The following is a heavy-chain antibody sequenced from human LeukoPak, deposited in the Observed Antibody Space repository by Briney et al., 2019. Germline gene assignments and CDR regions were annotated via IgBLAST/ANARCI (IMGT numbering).Heavy chain of an antibody. D-gene: IGHD3-22*01. CDR1: GGSFSGYY. J-gene: IGHJ4*02. Sequence: SETLSLTCAVYGGSFSGYYWSWIRQPPGKGLEWIGEINHSGSTNYNQSLKSRVTISVDTSKNQFFLKLSSVTAADTAVYYCARALYYYDSSGYLGYWGQGTLVTVSS. CDR2: INHSGST. V-gene: IGHV4-34*01. CDR3: ARALYYYDSSGYLGY.